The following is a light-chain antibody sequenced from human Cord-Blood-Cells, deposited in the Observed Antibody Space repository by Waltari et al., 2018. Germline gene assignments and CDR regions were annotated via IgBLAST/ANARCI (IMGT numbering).Light chain of an antibody. CDR3: QQSYSTPIS. CDR1: QSIRSY. Sequence: DIQMTQDPSSLSASVGDSVTLTCRPSQSIRSYLNWYQQKPWKDPKLLIYATSRLQHGGPSRFSGSGSGIDFTLTISSLPPVDCATCYCQQSYSTPISLGPGARLE. J-gene: IGKJ5*01. V-gene: IGKV1-39*01. CDR2: ATS.